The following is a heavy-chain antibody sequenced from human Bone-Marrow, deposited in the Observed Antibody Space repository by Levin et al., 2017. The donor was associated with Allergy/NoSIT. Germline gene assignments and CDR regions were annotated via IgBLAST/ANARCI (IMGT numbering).Heavy chain of an antibody. Sequence: TGGSLRLSCAGFGFSVANSFMSWVRQAPGKGLEWVSLSYSGGDTEYADSVKGRFTISRDNSRNTVHLEMNSLRAEDTAIYYCARGPEATYAGMDVWGQGTTVTVS. V-gene: IGHV3-53*01. CDR2: SYSGGDT. J-gene: IGHJ6*02. CDR1: GFSVANSF. D-gene: IGHD3-16*01. CDR3: ARGPEATYAGMDV.